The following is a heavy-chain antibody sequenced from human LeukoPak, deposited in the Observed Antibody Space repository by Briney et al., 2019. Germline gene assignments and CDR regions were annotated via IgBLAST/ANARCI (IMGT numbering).Heavy chain of an antibody. D-gene: IGHD2-21*02. CDR3: ARLQSDSHTAQDS. J-gene: IGHJ4*02. Sequence: GESLKISCKGSGYNFTNYWIAWVRQMPGKGLEWMGIIHPDDSDTRYSPSFQGQVTISADKSMTTAYLLWSSLKASDTAIYYCARLQSDSHTAQDSWGQGTPVTVSS. CDR1: GYNFTNYW. V-gene: IGHV5-51*01. CDR2: IHPDDSDT.